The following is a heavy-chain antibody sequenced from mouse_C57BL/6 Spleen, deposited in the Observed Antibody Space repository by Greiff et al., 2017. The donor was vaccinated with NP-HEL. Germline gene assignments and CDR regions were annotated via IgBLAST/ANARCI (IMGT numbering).Heavy chain of an antibody. J-gene: IGHJ4*01. CDR1: GYTFTRYW. D-gene: IGHD2-12*01. V-gene: IGHV1-55*01. CDR2: IYPGSGST. Sequence: VQLQQPGAALVKPGASVKLSCKASGYTFTRYWITWVKQRPGQGLEWIGDIYPGSGSTIYNEKFKSKATLPVDTSSSTASMQLSSLTSEDAAVYDCASYRDSYYYAMDYWGQGTSVTVSS. CDR3: ASYRDSYYYAMDY.